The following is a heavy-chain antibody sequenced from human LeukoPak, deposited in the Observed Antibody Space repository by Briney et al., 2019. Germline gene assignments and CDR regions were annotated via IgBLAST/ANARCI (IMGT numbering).Heavy chain of an antibody. CDR1: GYTFNRYA. CDR2: INTNTGNP. J-gene: IGHJ6*02. V-gene: IGHV7-4-1*02. CDR3: ARDPGVMGYYYYGMDV. Sequence: ASVKVSCKAPGYTFNRYAMNWVRQAPGQGLEWMGWINTNTGNPTYAQGFTGRFVFSLDTSVSTAYLQITSLKAEDTALYYCARDPGVMGYYYYGMDVWGQGTTVTVSS. D-gene: IGHD3-16*01.